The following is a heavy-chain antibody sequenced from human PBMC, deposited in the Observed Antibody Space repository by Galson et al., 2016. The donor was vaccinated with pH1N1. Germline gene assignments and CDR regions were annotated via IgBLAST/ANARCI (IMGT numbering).Heavy chain of an antibody. CDR1: GFSFDTYA. D-gene: IGHD4-17*01. J-gene: IGHJ6*02. CDR2: ISYNGHDQ. CDR3: AREDWSYGDTYYNGMDV. Sequence: SLRLSCAASGFSFDTYAMHWVRQAPGKGLEWVAFISYNGHDQSYAESLRGRFTISRDNSKNALYLQMNSLRTEDTAVFYCAREDWSYGDTYYNGMDVWGQGTTVTVSS. V-gene: IGHV3-30-3*01.